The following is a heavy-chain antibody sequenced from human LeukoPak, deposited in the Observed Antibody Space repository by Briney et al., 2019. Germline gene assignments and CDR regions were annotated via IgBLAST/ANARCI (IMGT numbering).Heavy chain of an antibody. CDR3: ARRGSSRDYYYYYYMDV. CDR2: IYPGDSDT. Sequence: GESLQISCQGSGYSFTSYWIGWVRQMPGKGLEWMGIIYPGDSDTRYSPSFQGQVTISADKSISTAYLQWSSLKASDTAMYYCARRGSSRDYYYYYYMDVWGKGTTVTVSS. D-gene: IGHD6-6*01. J-gene: IGHJ6*03. CDR1: GYSFTSYW. V-gene: IGHV5-51*01.